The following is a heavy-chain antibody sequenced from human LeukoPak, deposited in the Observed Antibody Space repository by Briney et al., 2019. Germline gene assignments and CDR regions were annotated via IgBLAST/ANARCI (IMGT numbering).Heavy chain of an antibody. V-gene: IGHV4-4*07. CDR1: GGSISSYY. Sequence: SETLSLTCTVSGGSISSYYWSWIRQSAGKGLEWIGRIYYSGSTNYNPSLKSRVTISVDTSKNQFSLKLSSVTAADTAVYYCAREQRGGNSYGMDVWGQGTTVTVSS. J-gene: IGHJ6*02. CDR3: AREQRGGNSYGMDV. CDR2: IYYSGST. D-gene: IGHD2-15*01.